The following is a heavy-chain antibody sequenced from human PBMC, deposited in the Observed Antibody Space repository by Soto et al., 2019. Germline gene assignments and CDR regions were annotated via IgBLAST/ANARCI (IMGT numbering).Heavy chain of an antibody. CDR2: VSSSSASI. CDR3: ARDAPTCRVDCYFGL. V-gene: IGHV3-21*01. D-gene: IGHD2-2*01. CDR1: GFTFGPYN. J-gene: IGHJ2*01. Sequence: LRLSCVASGFTFGPYNMHWVRQAPGKGLEWVSSVSSSSASIHYADSVKGRFTISRDNAKNSLYLQMNSLRDEDTAVYYCARDAPTCRVDCYFGLSRRRTL.